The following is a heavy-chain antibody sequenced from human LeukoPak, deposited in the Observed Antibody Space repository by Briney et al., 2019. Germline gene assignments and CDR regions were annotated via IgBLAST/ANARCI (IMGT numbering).Heavy chain of an antibody. CDR1: GYTFTSYD. Sequence: GASVKVSCKASGYTFTSYDINWVRQATARGREWMRWMNPNSGNTGYAQKFQGRVTMTRNTSISTAYMELSSLRPEDTAVYYCARLYYDILTGYSVDAFDIWGQGTMVTVSS. V-gene: IGHV1-8*01. CDR2: MNPNSGNT. J-gene: IGHJ3*02. CDR3: ARLYYDILTGYSVDAFDI. D-gene: IGHD3-9*01.